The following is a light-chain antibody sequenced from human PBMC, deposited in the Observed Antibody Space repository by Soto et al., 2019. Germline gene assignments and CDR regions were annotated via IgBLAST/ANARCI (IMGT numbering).Light chain of an antibody. CDR3: QQHFGSPLT. J-gene: IGKJ4*01. V-gene: IGKV3-20*01. Sequence: EIVLTQSPGTLSLSPGERATLSCRASQSVSSNNLAWYQQRPGQAPRVVIYGASTRATGIPERFSGSGSGTDFTLTISRLEPEDFAVYYCQQHFGSPLTFGGGTRVEIK. CDR2: GAS. CDR1: QSVSSNN.